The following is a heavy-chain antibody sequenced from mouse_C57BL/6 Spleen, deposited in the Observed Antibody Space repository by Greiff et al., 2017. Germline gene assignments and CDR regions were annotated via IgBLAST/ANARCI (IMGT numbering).Heavy chain of an antibody. J-gene: IGHJ4*01. V-gene: IGHV8-8*01. CDR3: ARAIYYDYDRGPYAMDY. D-gene: IGHD2-4*01. CDR2: IWWDDDK. CDR1: GFSLSTFGMG. Sequence: QVTLKESGPGILQPSQTLSLTCSFSGFSLSTFGMGVGWIRQPSGKGLEWLAHIWWDDDKYYNPALKSRLTISKDTSKNQVFLKIANVDTADTATYYCARAIYYDYDRGPYAMDYWGQGTSVTVSS.